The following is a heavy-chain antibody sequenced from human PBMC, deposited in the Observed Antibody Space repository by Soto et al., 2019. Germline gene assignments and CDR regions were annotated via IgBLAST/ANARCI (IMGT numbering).Heavy chain of an antibody. D-gene: IGHD2-2*01. CDR3: ARDNSYCSSTSCYSGVLG. CDR2: IIPIFGTA. J-gene: IGHJ4*02. CDR1: GGTFSSYA. Sequence: ASVKVSCKASGGTFSSYAISWVRQAPGQGLEWMGGIIPIFGTANYAQKFQGRVTITADESTSTAYMELSSLRSEDTAVYYCARDNSYCSSTSCYSGVLGWGQGTLVTVSS. V-gene: IGHV1-69*13.